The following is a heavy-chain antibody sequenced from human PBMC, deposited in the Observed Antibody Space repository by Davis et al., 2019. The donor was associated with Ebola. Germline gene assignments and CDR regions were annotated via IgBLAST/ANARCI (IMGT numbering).Heavy chain of an antibody. CDR3: ARAQFPTTSDH. Sequence: AASVKVSCKASGYTFTGYHMHWVRQAPGQGLEWMGIINPSGGSTSYAQKFQGRVTMTRDTSTSTVYMELSSLRSDDTAVYYCARAQFPTTSDHWGQGTLVTVSS. CDR2: INPSGGST. CDR1: GYTFTGYH. J-gene: IGHJ4*02. V-gene: IGHV1-46*01. D-gene: IGHD1-1*01.